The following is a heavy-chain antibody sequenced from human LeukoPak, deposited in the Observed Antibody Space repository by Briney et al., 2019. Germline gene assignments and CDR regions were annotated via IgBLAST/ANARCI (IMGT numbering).Heavy chain of an antibody. Sequence: SETLSLTCTVSGDSISSATYYWGWIRQPPGKGLEWIGAIYYSGSTYYNPSLKSRVTVSIDTSKNQFSLKLNSVTAADTAVYYCARSKSGYVRPYYYYGMEVWGQGTAVNDSS. CDR1: GDSISSATYY. V-gene: IGHV4-39*01. D-gene: IGHD3-22*01. J-gene: IGHJ6*02. CDR3: ARSKSGYVRPYYYYGMEV. CDR2: IYYSGST.